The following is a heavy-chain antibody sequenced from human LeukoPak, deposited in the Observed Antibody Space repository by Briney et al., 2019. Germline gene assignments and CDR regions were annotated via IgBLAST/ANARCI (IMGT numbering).Heavy chain of an antibody. CDR2: INPNSGGT. CDR3: AREILGYCSSTSCYRAGFDP. V-gene: IGHV1-2*02. J-gene: IGHJ5*02. CDR1: GYTFTGYY. Sequence: ASVKVSCKASGYTFTGYYMHWVRQAPGQGLEWMGWINPNSGGTNYAQKFQGRVTMTRDTSISTAYMELSRLRYDDTAVYYCAREILGYCSSTSCYRAGFDPWGQGTLVTASS. D-gene: IGHD2-2*02.